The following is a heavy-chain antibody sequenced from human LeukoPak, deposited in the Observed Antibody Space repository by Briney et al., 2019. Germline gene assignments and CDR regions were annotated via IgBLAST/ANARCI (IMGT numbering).Heavy chain of an antibody. CDR2: IYYSGST. V-gene: IGHV4-39*01. CDR3: ARRVVEMAIYDY. CDR1: GGSISSSSYY. J-gene: IGHJ4*02. Sequence: SETLCLTCTVSGGSISSSSYYWGWIRQPPGKGLEWIGSIYYSGSTYYNPSLKSRVTISVDTSKNQFSLKLSSVTAADTAVYYCARRVVEMAIYDYWGQGTLVTVSS. D-gene: IGHD5-24*01.